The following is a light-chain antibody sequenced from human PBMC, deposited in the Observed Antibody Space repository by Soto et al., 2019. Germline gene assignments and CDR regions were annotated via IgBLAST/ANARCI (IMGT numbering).Light chain of an antibody. CDR2: GAS. CDR1: QGIGDT. Sequence: EVVMTQSPATLSVSPGEGVTLSCRANQGIGDTLAWYQQKPGQAPRLLIYGASSRATGIPDRFSGSGSGTDFTLTISSLEPEDFAVYYCQQRSNWPWTFGQGTKVDIK. J-gene: IGKJ1*01. V-gene: IGKV3D-11*01. CDR3: QQRSNWPWT.